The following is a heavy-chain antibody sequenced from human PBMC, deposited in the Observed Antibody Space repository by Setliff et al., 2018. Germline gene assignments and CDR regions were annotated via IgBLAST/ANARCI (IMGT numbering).Heavy chain of an antibody. D-gene: IGHD1-1*01. CDR2: INHSGST. CDR1: GGTFSYYY. V-gene: IGHV4-34*08. J-gene: IGHJ6*03. CDR3: AIAPGREDYYYMDV. Sequence: SETLSLTCAASGGTFSYYYWTWIRQPPGKGLEWIGEINHSGSTSYNPSLESRVTISIDTSKNQFSLNVNSVIAADTAVYYCAIAPGREDYYYMDVWGKGTKVTVSS.